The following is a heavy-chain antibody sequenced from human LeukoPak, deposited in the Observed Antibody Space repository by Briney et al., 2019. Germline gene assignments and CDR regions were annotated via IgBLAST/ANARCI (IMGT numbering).Heavy chain of an antibody. CDR3: AREVMCSSTSCYLAFRYYYYYMDV. D-gene: IGHD2-2*01. Sequence: SETLSLTCTVSGGSISSGDYYWSWIRQPPGEGLEWIGYIYYSGSTYYNPSLKSRVTISVDTSKNQFSLKLSSVTAADTAVYYCAREVMCSSTSCYLAFRYYYYYMDVWGKGTTVTVSS. V-gene: IGHV4-30-4*08. CDR2: IYYSGST. CDR1: GGSISSGDYY. J-gene: IGHJ6*03.